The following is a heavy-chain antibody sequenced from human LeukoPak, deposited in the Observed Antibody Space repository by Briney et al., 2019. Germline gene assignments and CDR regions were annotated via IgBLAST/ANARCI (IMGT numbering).Heavy chain of an antibody. CDR1: GFTFSSYS. CDR2: ISSSSSYI. V-gene: IGHV3-21*01. Sequence: GGSLRLSCAASGFTFSSYSMNWVRQAPGKGLEWVSSISSSSSYIYCADSVKGRFTISRDNAKNSLYLQMNSLRAEDTAVYYCARGIAVAEFDYWGQGTLVTVSS. CDR3: ARGIAVAEFDY. J-gene: IGHJ4*02. D-gene: IGHD6-19*01.